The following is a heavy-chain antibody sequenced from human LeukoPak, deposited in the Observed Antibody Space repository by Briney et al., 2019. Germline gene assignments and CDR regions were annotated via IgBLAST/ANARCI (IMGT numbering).Heavy chain of an antibody. CDR1: GFTFSSYS. CDR3: ARGHGSGCYYNYYYGMDV. CDR2: ISSSSSTI. V-gene: IGHV3-48*01. D-gene: IGHD3-10*01. J-gene: IGHJ6*02. Sequence: GGSLRLSCAASGFTFSSYSMNWVRQAPGKGLEWVSYISSSSSTIYYADSVKGRFTISRDNAKNSLYLQMNSLRAEDTAVYYCARGHGSGCYYNYYYGMDVWGQGTTVTVSS.